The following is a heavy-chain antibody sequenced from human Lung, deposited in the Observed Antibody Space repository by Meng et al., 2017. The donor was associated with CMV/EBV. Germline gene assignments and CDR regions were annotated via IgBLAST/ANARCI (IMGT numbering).Heavy chain of an antibody. Sequence: SETXSLXCSVSGDSMSRGNHYWSWIRQHPGKGLEWIGHIYFTGSTYYNPSLTSRVTMSMDTSKIQSSLRLSSVTVSDTALYYCVSDVAAAAYVWFDPSGQGXLVTVSS. CDR3: VSDVAAAAYVWFDP. CDR1: GDSMSRGNHY. J-gene: IGHJ5*02. CDR2: IYFTGST. V-gene: IGHV4-31*03. D-gene: IGHD6-13*01.